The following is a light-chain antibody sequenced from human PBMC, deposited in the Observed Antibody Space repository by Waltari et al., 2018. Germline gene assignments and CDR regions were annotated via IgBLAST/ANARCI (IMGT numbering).Light chain of an antibody. J-gene: IGKJ4*01. CDR3: QQRSNWPLT. V-gene: IGKV3-11*01. CDR1: QRVRSY. Sequence: EIVLTQSPATLSLSPGERATLPCRASQRVRSYLVWYQQKPGQAPRLLIYDASNRATGIPARFSGSGSGTDFTLTISSLEPEDFAVYYCQQRSNWPLTFGGGTKVEIK. CDR2: DAS.